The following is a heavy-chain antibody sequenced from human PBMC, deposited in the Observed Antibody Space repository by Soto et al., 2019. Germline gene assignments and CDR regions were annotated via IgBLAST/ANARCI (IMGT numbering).Heavy chain of an antibody. D-gene: IGHD1-26*01. CDR2: VIPIFGTS. CDR3: ARVRAVGATRLYYHYGLDV. Sequence: SVKVSCKASGGTFSTYAISWVRQAPGQGLEWTGGVIPIFGTSTYAQNFQGRVTITADESTSTAYMELSRLRSEDTAVYYCARVRAVGATRLYYHYGLDVWGQGTTVTVSS. V-gene: IGHV1-69*13. J-gene: IGHJ6*02. CDR1: GGTFSTYA.